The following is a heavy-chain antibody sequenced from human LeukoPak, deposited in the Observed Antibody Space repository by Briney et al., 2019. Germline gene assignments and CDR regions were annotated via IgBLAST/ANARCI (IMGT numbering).Heavy chain of an antibody. CDR2: ISTSGSTI. CDR1: GFTFSDYY. Sequence: KTGGSLRLSCAASGFTFSDYYMSWIRQAPGKGLEWVSHISTSGSTIYYADSVKGRFTISRDNAKNSLYLQMNSLRAEDTAVYYCARVALWFGELTHFDYWGQGTLVTVSS. V-gene: IGHV3-11*04. J-gene: IGHJ4*02. CDR3: ARVALWFGELTHFDY. D-gene: IGHD3-10*01.